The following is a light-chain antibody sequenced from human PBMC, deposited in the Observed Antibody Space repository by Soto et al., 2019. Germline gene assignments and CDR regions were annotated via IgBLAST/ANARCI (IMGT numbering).Light chain of an antibody. CDR1: QSITIY. V-gene: IGKV1-39*01. CDR3: QQTYSTPEIT. Sequence: DIQMTQSPSSLSASVGDRVTITCRASQSITIYLNWYQQKPGKAPNLLMYGASYLKSGVPARFSGSGSGTDFTLTISSLEPEDVAIYYCQQTYSTPEITFGQGTRLDIK. J-gene: IGKJ5*01. CDR2: GAS.